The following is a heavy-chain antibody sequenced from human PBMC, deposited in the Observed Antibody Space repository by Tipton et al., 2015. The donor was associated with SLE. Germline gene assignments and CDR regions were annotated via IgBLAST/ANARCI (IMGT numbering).Heavy chain of an antibody. CDR3: ARDEYRYDATGYHLLGHFDF. D-gene: IGHD3-22*01. Sequence: TLSLTCSVSGGSISSNYWIWIRQPPGKGLEWIGYISYGGGTNYNPSLKSRVTISVDTAKNQFSLDLSSVTAADTAVYYCARDEYRYDATGYHLLGHFDFWGQGTLVTVSS. V-gene: IGHV4-59*12. CDR2: ISYGGGT. J-gene: IGHJ4*02. CDR1: GGSISSNY.